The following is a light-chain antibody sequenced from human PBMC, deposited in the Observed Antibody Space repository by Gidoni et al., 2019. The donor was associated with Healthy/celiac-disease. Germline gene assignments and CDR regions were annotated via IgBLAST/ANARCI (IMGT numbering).Light chain of an antibody. CDR1: QSISGW. CDR3: QQYNSFSPIT. V-gene: IGKV1-5*03. CDR2: KAS. Sequence: DIQMTQSPSILSASVGDRVTITCRASQSISGWLAWYQQKPGKAPNLLIYKASSLESGVPSRFSGSGSGTEFTLTISGLQPDDFATYYCQQYNSFSPITFGQGTRLEIK. J-gene: IGKJ5*01.